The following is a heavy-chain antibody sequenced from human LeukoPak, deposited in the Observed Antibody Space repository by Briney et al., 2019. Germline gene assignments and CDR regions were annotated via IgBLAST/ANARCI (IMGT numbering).Heavy chain of an antibody. D-gene: IGHD2-21*02. J-gene: IGHJ4*02. CDR3: ARIVVVTPSRSQSRDY. CDR2: INPNSGGT. CDR1: GYTFTGYY. Sequence: ASVKVSCKASGYTFTGYYMHWVRQAPGQGLEWMGWINPNSGGTNYAQKFQGRVTMTRDTSISTAYMELSRLRSDDTAVYYCARIVVVTPSRSQSRDYWGQGTLVTVSS. V-gene: IGHV1-2*02.